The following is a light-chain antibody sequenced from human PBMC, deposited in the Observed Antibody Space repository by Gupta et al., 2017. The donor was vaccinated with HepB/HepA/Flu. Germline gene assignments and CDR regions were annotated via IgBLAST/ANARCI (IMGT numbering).Light chain of an antibody. CDR3: QQNRTSLQT. CDR2: GTS. CDR1: QSVSNNY. V-gene: IGKV3-20*01. Sequence: TKSPGNLSLSQGERENQPCRASQSVSNNYLAWYQQKRGQSPKLLVYGTSNRATGIPDRFSGSWSWTYFTLTISRLEPEDFSFYYCQQNRTSLQTFGEGTKVEIK. J-gene: IGKJ4*01.